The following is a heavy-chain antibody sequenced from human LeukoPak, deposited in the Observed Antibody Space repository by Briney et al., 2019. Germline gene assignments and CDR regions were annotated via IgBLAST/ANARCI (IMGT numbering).Heavy chain of an antibody. V-gene: IGHV4-59*01. CDR1: GGSISSYN. CDR2: VYYSGST. Sequence: ASETLSLTCTVSGGSISSYNWSWIRQPPGKGRGWIGYVYYSGSTSYNTSLNSRVTISVDTSKNQFSLKLSSVTAADTAVYYWASSGLEWESPTYYFDYWGQGNLVTVSS. D-gene: IGHD1-26*01. J-gene: IGHJ4*02. CDR3: ASSGLEWESPTYYFDY.